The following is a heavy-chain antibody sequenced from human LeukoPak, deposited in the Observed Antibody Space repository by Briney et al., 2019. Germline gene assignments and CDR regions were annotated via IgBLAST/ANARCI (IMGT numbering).Heavy chain of an antibody. Sequence: GGSLRLSCAASGFTFSSYEMNWVRQAPGKGLEWVSYISSSGSTIYYADSVKGRFTISRDNAKNSLYLQMNSLRAEDTAVYYCVRDNGDVVAPLMDVWGKGTTVTISS. J-gene: IGHJ6*04. V-gene: IGHV3-48*03. CDR2: ISSSGSTI. CDR3: VRDNGDVVAPLMDV. CDR1: GFTFSSYE. D-gene: IGHD2-21*01.